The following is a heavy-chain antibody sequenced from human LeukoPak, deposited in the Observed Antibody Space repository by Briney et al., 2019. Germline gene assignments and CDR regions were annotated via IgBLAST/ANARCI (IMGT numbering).Heavy chain of an antibody. V-gene: IGHV1-18*01. CDR2: ISAYNGNT. D-gene: IGHD3-3*01. J-gene: IGHJ4*02. CDR3: ARELARFWSGYYEVDY. Sequence: WASVKVSFKASGYTFTSYGISWVRQAPGQGLEWMGWISAYNGNTNYAQKLQGRVTMTTDTSTSTAYMELRSLRSDDTAVYYCARELARFWSGYYEVDYWGQGTLVTVSS. CDR1: GYTFTSYG.